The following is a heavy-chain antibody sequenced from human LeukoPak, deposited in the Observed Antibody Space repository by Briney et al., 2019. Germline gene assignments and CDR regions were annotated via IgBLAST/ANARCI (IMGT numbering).Heavy chain of an antibody. CDR3: ARDSGAAIHRDYMDV. CDR1: GYTFTGYY. D-gene: IGHD6-25*01. V-gene: IGHV1-2*02. Sequence: ASVKVSCKASGYTFTGYYMHWVRQAPGQGLEWMGWINPNSGGTNYAQKFQGRVTMTRDTSITTAYMELGRLRSDDPAVYYCARDSGAAIHRDYMDVWGKGTTVTVSS. J-gene: IGHJ6*03. CDR2: INPNSGGT.